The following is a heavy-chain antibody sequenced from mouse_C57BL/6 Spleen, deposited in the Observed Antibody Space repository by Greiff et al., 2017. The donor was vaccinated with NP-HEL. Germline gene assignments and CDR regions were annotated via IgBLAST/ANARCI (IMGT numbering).Heavy chain of an antibody. D-gene: IGHD1-1*01. CDR1: GFTFSSYA. CDR2: ISDGGSYT. CDR3: ARARGGSSYDYAMDY. Sequence: EVQLVESGGGLVKPGGSLKLSCAASGFTFSSYAMSWVRQTPEKRLEWVATISDGGSYTYYPDNVKGRFTISRDNAKNNLYLQMSHLKSEDTAMYYCARARGGSSYDYAMDYWGQGTSVTVSS. V-gene: IGHV5-4*01. J-gene: IGHJ4*01.